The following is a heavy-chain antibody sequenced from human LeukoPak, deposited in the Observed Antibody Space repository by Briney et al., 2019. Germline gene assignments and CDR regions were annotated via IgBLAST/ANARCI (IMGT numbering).Heavy chain of an antibody. CDR3: ARLVTMVRGVIRRGYYFDY. Sequence: SETLSLTCTVSGGSICSYYWSWIRQPPGKGVEWIGYIYYSGSTNYNPSLKSRVTISVDTSKNQLSLKLSSVTAADTAVYYCARLVTMVRGVIRRGYYFDYWGQGTLVTVSP. V-gene: IGHV4-59*08. CDR2: IYYSGST. D-gene: IGHD3-10*01. J-gene: IGHJ4*02. CDR1: GGSICSYY.